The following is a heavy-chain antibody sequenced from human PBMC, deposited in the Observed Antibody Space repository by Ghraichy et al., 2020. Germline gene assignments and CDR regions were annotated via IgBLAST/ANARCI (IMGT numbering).Heavy chain of an antibody. D-gene: IGHD6-19*01. CDR3: ARDHSEDSSGLTWFDP. V-gene: IGHV4-4*07. Sequence: SETLSLTCTVSGGSISSYYWSWIRQPAGKGLEWIGRIYTSGSTNYNPSLKSRVTMSVDTSKNQFSLKLSSVTAADTAVYYCARDHSEDSSGLTWFDPWGQGTLVTVSS. J-gene: IGHJ5*02. CDR1: GGSISSYY. CDR2: IYTSGST.